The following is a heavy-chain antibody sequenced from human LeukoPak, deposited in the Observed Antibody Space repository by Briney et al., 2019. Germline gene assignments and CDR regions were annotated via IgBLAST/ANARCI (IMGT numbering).Heavy chain of an antibody. CDR3: ARAYIVVVVAALDY. Sequence: ASVKVSCKVSGYTLTELSMHWVRQAPGKGLEWMGGFDPEDGETIYAQKFQGRVTMTRDTSTSTVYMELSSLRSEDTAVYYCARAYIVVVVAALDYWGQGTLVTVSS. CDR1: GYTLTELS. CDR2: FDPEDGET. V-gene: IGHV1-24*01. D-gene: IGHD2-15*01. J-gene: IGHJ4*02.